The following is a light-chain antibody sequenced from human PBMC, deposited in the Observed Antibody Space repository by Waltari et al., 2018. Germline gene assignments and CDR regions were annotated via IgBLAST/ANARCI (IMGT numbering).Light chain of an antibody. CDR1: QSVLYNSNDKNY. J-gene: IGKJ1*01. Sequence: DIVMTQSPDSLAVSLGERATINCKSSQSVLYNSNDKNYLAWYQQKPGQRPRLLIYWASIRETGVSDRFSGSGSGTDFTLTISGLQAEDVAVYYCQQYYRSRTFGQGTKVEIK. CDR2: WAS. CDR3: QQYYRSRT. V-gene: IGKV4-1*01.